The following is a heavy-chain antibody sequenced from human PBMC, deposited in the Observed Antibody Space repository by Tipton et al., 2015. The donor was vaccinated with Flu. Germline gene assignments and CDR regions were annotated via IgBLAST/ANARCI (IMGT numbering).Heavy chain of an antibody. CDR1: GFTFSSHA. CDR3: AKEFYFGSGSSPFDY. CDR2: ISDSGDMT. D-gene: IGHD3-10*01. V-gene: IGHV3-23*01. Sequence: GSLRLSCEASGFTFSSHAMSWVRQAPGMGLEWVSSISDSGDMTYYTDSVKGRLTISRDNSKNTLFLQMNSLRAEDTAVYYCAKEFYFGSGSSPFDYWGQGTLVTVSS. J-gene: IGHJ4*02.